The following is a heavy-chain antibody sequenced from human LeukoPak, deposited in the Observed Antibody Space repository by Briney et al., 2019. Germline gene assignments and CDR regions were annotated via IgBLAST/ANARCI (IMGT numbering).Heavy chain of an antibody. CDR3: ARGGDGYNPIDY. Sequence: SETLSLTCTVSGGSLSSYYWSWIRQPPGKGLEWIGYIYYSGSTNYNPSLKSRVTISVDTSKNQFSLKLSSVTAADTAVYYCARGGDGYNPIDYWGQGTLVTVSS. J-gene: IGHJ4*02. V-gene: IGHV4-59*01. CDR1: GGSLSSYY. D-gene: IGHD5-24*01. CDR2: IYYSGST.